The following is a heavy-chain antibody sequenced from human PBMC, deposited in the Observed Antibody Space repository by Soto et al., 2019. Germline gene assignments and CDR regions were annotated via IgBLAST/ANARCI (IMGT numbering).Heavy chain of an antibody. J-gene: IGHJ5*02. D-gene: IGHD3-22*01. V-gene: IGHV4-30-4*08. Sequence: SWIRQPPGKGLEWIGYIYYSGSTYYNPSLKSRVTISVDTSKNQFSLKLSSVTAADTAVYYCARFYDSSGEVWFDPWGQGTLVTVSS. CDR2: IYYSGST. CDR3: ARFYDSSGEVWFDP.